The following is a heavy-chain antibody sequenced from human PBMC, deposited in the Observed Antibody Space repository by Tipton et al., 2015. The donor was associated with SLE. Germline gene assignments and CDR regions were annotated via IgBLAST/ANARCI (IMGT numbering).Heavy chain of an antibody. CDR3: ARNLGSYYGMDV. V-gene: IGHV3-20*04. CDR2: INWNAGIT. D-gene: IGHD3-16*01. J-gene: IGHJ6*02. Sequence: GSLRLSCEASGFTFDDHGMSWVRQAPGKGLEWVSGINWNAGITSYADSVKGRFTVSRDNAKNTLYLQMNSLRAEDTAVYYCARNLGSYYGMDVWGQGTTVTVSS. CDR1: GFTFDDHG.